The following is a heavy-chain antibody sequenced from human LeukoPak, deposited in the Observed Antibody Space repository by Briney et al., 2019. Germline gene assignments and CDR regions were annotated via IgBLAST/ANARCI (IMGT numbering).Heavy chain of an antibody. CDR2: IYHSGST. D-gene: IGHD6-19*01. CDR3: AITVAGTIHDAFDI. J-gene: IGHJ3*02. CDR1: GGSISSGGYY. V-gene: IGHV4-30-2*01. Sequence: SETLSLTCTVSGGSISSGGYYWSWIRQPPGKGLEWIGYIYHSGSTYYNPSLKSRVTISVDTSKNQFPLKLSSVTAADTAVYYCAITVAGTIHDAFDIWGQGTMVTVSS.